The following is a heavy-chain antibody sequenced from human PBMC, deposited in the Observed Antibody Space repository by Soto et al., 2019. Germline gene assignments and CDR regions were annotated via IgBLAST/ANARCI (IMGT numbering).Heavy chain of an antibody. J-gene: IGHJ3*02. Sequence: EVQLVESGGCFVQPGGSLRLSCAASGFTLHDHAMHWVRQAPGKGLEWVSGIMWNSDRIDYADSVRGRFTTSRDNAKNSLYLQMNSLRPEDTALYYCTKDISAGGADIWGQGTMVTVS. CDR2: IMWNSDRI. CDR1: GFTLHDHA. CDR3: TKDISAGGADI. V-gene: IGHV3-9*01. D-gene: IGHD6-25*01.